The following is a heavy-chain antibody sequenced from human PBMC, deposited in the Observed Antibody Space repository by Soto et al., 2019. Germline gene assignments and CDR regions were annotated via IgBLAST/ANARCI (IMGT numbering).Heavy chain of an antibody. CDR1: GGSISSYY. CDR3: ARGLWFGDLNDY. V-gene: IGHV4-59*01. Sequence: PSETLSLTCTVSGGSISSYYWSWIRQPPGKGLEWIGYIYYSGSTNYNPSLKSRVTISVDTSKNQFSLKLSSVTAADTAVYYCARGLWFGDLNDYWGQGTLVTVSP. J-gene: IGHJ4*02. CDR2: IYYSGST. D-gene: IGHD3-10*01.